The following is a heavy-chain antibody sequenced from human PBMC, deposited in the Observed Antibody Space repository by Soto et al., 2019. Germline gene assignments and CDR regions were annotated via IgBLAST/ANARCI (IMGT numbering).Heavy chain of an antibody. V-gene: IGHV3-53*01. CDR3: ASGYYDILTGYYPFDY. D-gene: IGHD3-9*01. J-gene: IGHJ4*02. Sequence: GVSLRHSFASSGFTVSSNYMSWVRQSPGKGLEWVSVIYSGGSTYYADSVKGRFTISRDNSKNTLYLQMNSLRAEDTAVYYCASGYYDILTGYYPFDYWGQGTLVTASS. CDR2: IYSGGST. CDR1: GFTVSSNY.